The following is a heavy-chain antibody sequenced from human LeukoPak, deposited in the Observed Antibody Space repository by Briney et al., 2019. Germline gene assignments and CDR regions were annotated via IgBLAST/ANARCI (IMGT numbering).Heavy chain of an antibody. CDR1: GFRFITYG. Sequence: PGGSLRLSCETSGFRFITYGMHWVRQAPGKGLEWVAYISSVEDKEYYTDSVEGRFTISRDNSNDTLYLLMNSLKPDDTAVYYCARATGKRLSATARAPFDYWGQGTLVIVSS. CDR3: ARATGKRLSATARAPFDY. D-gene: IGHD6-13*01. J-gene: IGHJ4*02. CDR2: ISSVEDKE. V-gene: IGHV3-30*03.